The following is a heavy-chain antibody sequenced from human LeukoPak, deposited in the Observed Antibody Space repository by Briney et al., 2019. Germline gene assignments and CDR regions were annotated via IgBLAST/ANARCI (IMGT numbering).Heavy chain of an antibody. Sequence: ASVKVSCKASGYTFTSYGISWVRQAPGQGLEWMGWISAYNGNTSYAQKLQGRVTMTTDTSTSTAYMELRSLRSDDTAVYYCARGAYYYDSSGYYQVLKDIDYWGQGTLVTVSS. CDR2: ISAYNGNT. D-gene: IGHD3-22*01. CDR1: GYTFTSYG. V-gene: IGHV1-18*01. J-gene: IGHJ4*02. CDR3: ARGAYYYDSSGYYQVLKDIDY.